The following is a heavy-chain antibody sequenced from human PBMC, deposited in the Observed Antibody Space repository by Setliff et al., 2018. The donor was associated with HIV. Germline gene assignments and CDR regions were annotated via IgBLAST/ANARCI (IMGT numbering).Heavy chain of an antibody. CDR3: ARRDGRSMNAFQI. CDR2: IYPDDSDI. CDR1: DYTFTTYW. D-gene: IGHD2-21*01. Sequence: GESLKISCKALDYTFTTYWIAWVRQMPGEGLEWMGIIYPDDSDIRYNPSFQSQITISADKSIATAYLQLNNLKASDTATYYCARRDGRSMNAFQIWGPGTVVTVSS. J-gene: IGHJ3*01. V-gene: IGHV5-51*01.